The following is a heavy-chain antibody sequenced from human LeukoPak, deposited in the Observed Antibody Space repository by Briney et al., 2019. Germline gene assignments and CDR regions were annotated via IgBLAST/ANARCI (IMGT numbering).Heavy chain of an antibody. CDR3: ARVREQWLGASFDY. D-gene: IGHD6-19*01. J-gene: IGHJ4*02. Sequence: ASVKVSCKASGYTFTGYYMHWVRQAPGQGLEWMGWINPNSGGTNYAQKFQGRVTMTRDTPISTAYMELSRLRSDDTAVYYCARVREQWLGASFDYWGQGTLVTVSS. CDR2: INPNSGGT. V-gene: IGHV1-2*02. CDR1: GYTFTGYY.